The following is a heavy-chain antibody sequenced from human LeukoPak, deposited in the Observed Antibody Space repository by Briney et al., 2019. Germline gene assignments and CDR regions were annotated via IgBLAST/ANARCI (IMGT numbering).Heavy chain of an antibody. J-gene: IGHJ4*02. D-gene: IGHD2-15*01. CDR2: INAGNGNT. CDR1: GYTFTSYA. Sequence: ASVKVSCKASGYTFTSYAMHWVRQAPGQRLEWMGWINAGNGNTKYSQKFQGRVTITRDTSASTAYMELSSLRSEDTAVYYRARAGWWQLAYFDYWGQGTLVTVSS. CDR3: ARAGWWQLAYFDY. V-gene: IGHV1-3*01.